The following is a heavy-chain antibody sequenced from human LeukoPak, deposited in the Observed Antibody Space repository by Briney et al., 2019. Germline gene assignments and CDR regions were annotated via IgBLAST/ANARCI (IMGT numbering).Heavy chain of an antibody. CDR1: GGSYCGYY. CDR2: INHSGST. CDR3: ASIAGDSSSWYRAYYFDY. J-gene: IGHJ4*02. V-gene: IGHV4-34*01. D-gene: IGHD6-13*01. Sequence: WDPLSLTCAVYGGSYCGYYWSWLRQPPGKGLEWIGEINHSGSTNYDPSLKSRVTISVDTSKNQFSVKLSSVTAADTAVYYCASIAGDSSSWYRAYYFDYWGQGTLVTVSS.